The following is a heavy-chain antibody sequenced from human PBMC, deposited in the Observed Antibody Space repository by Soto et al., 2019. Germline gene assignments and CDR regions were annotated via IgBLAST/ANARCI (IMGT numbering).Heavy chain of an antibody. J-gene: IGHJ6*02. CDR3: ARVREYSGYDCYGMDV. V-gene: IGHV3-48*01. CDR1: GFTFSSYS. Sequence: GGSLRLSCAASGFTFSSYSMNWVRQAPGKGLEWVSYISDSSSTIYYVDSVKGRFIISRDNAKNSLYLQMNSLRAEDTAVYYCARVREYSGYDCYGMDVWGRGTTVTVSS. CDR2: ISDSSSTI. D-gene: IGHD5-12*01.